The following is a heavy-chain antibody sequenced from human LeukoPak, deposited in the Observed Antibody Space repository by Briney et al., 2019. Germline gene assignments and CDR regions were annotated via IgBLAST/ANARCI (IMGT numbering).Heavy chain of an antibody. V-gene: IGHV4-31*03. Sequence: SETLSLTCTVSGGSISSGGYYWSWIRQHPGKGLEWIGYIYHSGSTYYNPSLKSRVTISVDTSKNQFSLKLSSVTAADTAVYYCASGYDSSGYYTEHIPFDYWGQGTLVTVSS. CDR3: ASGYDSSGYYTEHIPFDY. J-gene: IGHJ4*02. D-gene: IGHD3-22*01. CDR1: GGSISSGGYY. CDR2: IYHSGST.